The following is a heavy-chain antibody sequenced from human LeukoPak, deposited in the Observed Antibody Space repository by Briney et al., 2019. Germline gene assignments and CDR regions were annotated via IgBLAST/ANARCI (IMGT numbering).Heavy chain of an antibody. V-gene: IGHV3-30*02. CDR2: IRYDGSNK. Sequence: GGSLRLSCAASGFTSSSYGMHWVRQAPGKGLEWVAFIRYDGSNKYYADSVKGRFTISRDNSKNTLYLQMNSLRAEDTAVNYCAKGEQGYCSGGSCYFDYWGQGTLVTVSS. CDR1: GFTSSSYG. D-gene: IGHD2-15*01. J-gene: IGHJ4*02. CDR3: AKGEQGYCSGGSCYFDY.